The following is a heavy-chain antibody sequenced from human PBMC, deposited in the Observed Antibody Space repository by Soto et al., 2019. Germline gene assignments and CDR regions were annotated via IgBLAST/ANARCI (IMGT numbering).Heavy chain of an antibody. CDR3: AKDASCYSCGA. CDR2: IRYGGST. J-gene: IGHJ4*02. D-gene: IGHD2-15*01. V-gene: IGHV4-39*01. CDR1: GGSISSSNFY. Sequence: QLQLQESGPGLVKPSENLSLTCAVSGGSISSSNFYCGLFRQSPGKGLVWIGSIRYGGSTYYSPSLESRVTISVDTSKNQFSLNVSSVTAADTAVYYCAKDASCYSCGAWGQGALVTVAS.